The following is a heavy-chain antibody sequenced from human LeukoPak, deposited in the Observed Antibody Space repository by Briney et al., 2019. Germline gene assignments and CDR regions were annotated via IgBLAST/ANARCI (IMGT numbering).Heavy chain of an antibody. CDR3: ARDLAGGSAFDI. J-gene: IGHJ3*02. V-gene: IGHV3-11*06. CDR2: ISSSSSYI. CDR1: GFTFSDYY. Sequence: GGSLRLSCAASGFTFSDYYMSWIRQAPGKGLEWVSSISSSSSYIYYADSVKGRFTTSRDNAKNSLYLQMNSLRAEDTAVYYCARDLAGGSAFDIWGQGTMVTVSS. D-gene: IGHD1-1*01.